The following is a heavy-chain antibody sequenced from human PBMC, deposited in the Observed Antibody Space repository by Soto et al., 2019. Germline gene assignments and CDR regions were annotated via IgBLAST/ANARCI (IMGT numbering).Heavy chain of an antibody. Sequence: GASVKVSCKASGYTFTSYGISWVRQAPGQGLEWMGWVSPYNGNTDYAQNLQGRVTMITDTSTRTAYMELRSLRSDDTAVYYCARSRDYNIIDYWGQGTLVTVS. CDR3: ARSRDYNIIDY. CDR2: VSPYNGNT. J-gene: IGHJ4*01. CDR1: GYTFTSYG. D-gene: IGHD4-4*01. V-gene: IGHV1-18*04.